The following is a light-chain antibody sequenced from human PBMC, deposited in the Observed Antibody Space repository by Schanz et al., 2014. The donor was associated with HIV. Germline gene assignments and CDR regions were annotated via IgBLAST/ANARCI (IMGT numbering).Light chain of an antibody. V-gene: IGKV1-17*01. CDR2: AAS. Sequence: DIQMTQSPSTLSASVGDRVTLTCRASQGIRNDLGWYQQKPGKAPKRLIYAASSLQSGVPSRFSGSGSGTDFSLTISSLQPEDVATYYCQQYTLYSHTFGQGTKLEIK. J-gene: IGKJ2*01. CDR3: QQYTLYSHT. CDR1: QGIRND.